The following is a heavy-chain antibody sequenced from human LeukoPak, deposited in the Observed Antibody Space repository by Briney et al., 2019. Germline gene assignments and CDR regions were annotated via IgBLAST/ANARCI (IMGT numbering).Heavy chain of an antibody. J-gene: IGHJ5*02. CDR1: GGSISIYY. V-gene: IGHV4-59*01. Sequence: SGTLSLTCIVSGGSISIYYWNWIRQPPGKGLEWIGYIYNSGSTDYNPSLKRRVTISADTSKNQFSLKLTSVTAADTAVYYCARDRELGSWGQGILVTVPS. CDR3: ARDRELGS. CDR2: IYNSGST. D-gene: IGHD3-16*01.